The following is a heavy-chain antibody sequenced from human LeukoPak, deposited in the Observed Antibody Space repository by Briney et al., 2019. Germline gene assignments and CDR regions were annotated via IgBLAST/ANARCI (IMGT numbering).Heavy chain of an antibody. CDR2: ISSSGSTI. V-gene: IGHV3-48*03. D-gene: IGHD3-22*01. J-gene: IGHJ4*02. CDR3: AREIITMIVVAQGYFDY. CDR1: GFTFSSYE. Sequence: GGSLRLSCAASGFTFSSYEMNWVRQAPGKGLEWVSYISSSGSTIYYADSVKGRFTISRDNAKNSLYLQMNSLRAEDTAVYYCAREIITMIVVAQGYFDYWGQGTLVTVSS.